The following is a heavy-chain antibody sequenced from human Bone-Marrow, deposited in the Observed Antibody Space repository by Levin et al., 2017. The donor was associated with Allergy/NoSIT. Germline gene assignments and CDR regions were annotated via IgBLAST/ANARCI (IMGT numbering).Heavy chain of an antibody. V-gene: IGHV3-48*01. CDR1: GFTFSSYS. CDR2: ISSSSTI. CDR3: AKPLGVITGAFDI. J-gene: IGHJ3*02. Sequence: GGSLRLSCAASGFTFSSYSINWVRQAPGKGLEWVSYISSSSTIYYADSVKGRFTISRDNAKNSLFLQMNTLRAEDTAIYYCAKPLGVITGAFDIWGQGTMVTVSS. D-gene: IGHD2-21*01.